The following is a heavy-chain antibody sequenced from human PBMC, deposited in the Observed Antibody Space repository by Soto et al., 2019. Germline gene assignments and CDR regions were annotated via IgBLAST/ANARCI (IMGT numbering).Heavy chain of an antibody. CDR2: ISKDGANE. Sequence: VQLVESGGGVVQPGKSLRLSCAASGFTFITYGMNWVRQAPGKGLEWVALISKDGANEYYADSVKGRFTISRDNSKSMVYLEMNSLRPDDTAVYYCAKETIASRSPLDYWGRGTLVTVSS. CDR3: AKETIASRSPLDY. D-gene: IGHD6-13*01. V-gene: IGHV3-30*18. CDR1: GFTFITYG. J-gene: IGHJ4*02.